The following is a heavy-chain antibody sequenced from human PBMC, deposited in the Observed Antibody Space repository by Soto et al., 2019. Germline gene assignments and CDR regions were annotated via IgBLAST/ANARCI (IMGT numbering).Heavy chain of an antibody. CDR3: ARVINYDFWSGYSPQVATNPRHKYNWFDP. CDR2: IYYTGNT. D-gene: IGHD3-3*01. J-gene: IGHJ5*02. Sequence: PSETLSLTCTVSGGSISSVGYYWSWIRQLPGKGLEWIGYIYYTGNTYYNPSLKSRLTISLDTSKNQFSLKLSSVTVADTAVYYCARVINYDFWSGYSPQVATNPRHKYNWFDPWGQGSLVT. CDR1: GGSISSVGYY. V-gene: IGHV4-31*03.